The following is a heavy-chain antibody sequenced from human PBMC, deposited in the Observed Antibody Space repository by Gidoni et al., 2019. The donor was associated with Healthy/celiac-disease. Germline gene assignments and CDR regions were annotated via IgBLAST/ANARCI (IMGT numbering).Heavy chain of an antibody. Sequence: QVQLVESGGGVVQPGRSLRLSCAASGFTFSSYGMPWVRQAPGKGMEVGAFIWYDGSNKYYADSVKSRFTISRDNSKNTLYLQMNSLRAEDTAVYYCARDQDYSLDYWGQGTLVTVSS. CDR2: IWYDGSNK. V-gene: IGHV3-33*01. J-gene: IGHJ4*02. D-gene: IGHD2-15*01. CDR3: ARDQDYSLDY. CDR1: GFTFSSYG.